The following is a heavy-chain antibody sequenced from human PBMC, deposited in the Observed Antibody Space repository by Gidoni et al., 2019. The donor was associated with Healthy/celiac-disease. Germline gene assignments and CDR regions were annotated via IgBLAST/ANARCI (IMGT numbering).Heavy chain of an antibody. D-gene: IGHD6-19*01. V-gene: IGHV3-48*03. CDR1: GFTFSSYE. J-gene: IGHJ6*02. CDR2: ISSSGSTI. Sequence: EVQLVESGGGLVQPGGSLRLSCAASGFTFSSYEMNWVRQAPGKGLDWVSYISSSGSTIYYADSVKGRFTISRDNAKNSLYLQMNSLRAEDTAVYYCARSGAVAGTLYYYYYGMDVWGQGTTVTVSS. CDR3: ARSGAVAGTLYYYYYGMDV.